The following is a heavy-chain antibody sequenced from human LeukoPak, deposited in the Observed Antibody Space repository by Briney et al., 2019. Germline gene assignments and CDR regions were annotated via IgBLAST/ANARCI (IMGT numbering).Heavy chain of an antibody. CDR3: ARDNYGSGSYYNGGFDY. CDR1: GGSISSYY. CDR2: FYYSGST. V-gene: IGHV4-59*01. J-gene: IGHJ4*02. D-gene: IGHD3-10*01. Sequence: PSETLSLTCTVSGGSISSYYWSWIRQPPGKGREGIGYFYYSGSTNYNPSLKSRVTISVDTSKNQFSLKLSSVAAADTGVYYCARDNYGSGSYYNGGFDYWGQGTLVTVSS.